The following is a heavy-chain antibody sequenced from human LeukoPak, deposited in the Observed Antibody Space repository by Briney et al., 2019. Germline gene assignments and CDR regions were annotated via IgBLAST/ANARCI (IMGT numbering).Heavy chain of an antibody. Sequence: GGSLRLSCAASGFTFSSYWTSWVRQAPGKGLEWVANIKQDGSEKYYVDSVKGRFTISRDNAKNSLYLQMNSLRAEDTAVYYCARDRGGSYSAIDYWGQGTLVTVSS. D-gene: IGHD1-26*01. CDR3: ARDRGGSYSAIDY. CDR1: GFTFSSYW. V-gene: IGHV3-7*01. J-gene: IGHJ4*02. CDR2: IKQDGSEK.